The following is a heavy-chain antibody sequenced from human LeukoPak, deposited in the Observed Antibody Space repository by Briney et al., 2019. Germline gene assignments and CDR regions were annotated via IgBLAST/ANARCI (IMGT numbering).Heavy chain of an antibody. CDR2: INPSGGST. D-gene: IGHD2-15*01. J-gene: IGHJ4*02. Sequence: ASVKVSCKASGYTFTSYYMHWVRQAPGQGLEWMGIINPSGGSTSYAQKFQGRVTMTRDMSTSTVYMELSSLRSEDTAVYYCARSARAYCSGGSCYEVRFDYWGQGTLVTVSS. V-gene: IGHV1-46*01. CDR3: ARSARAYCSGGSCYEVRFDY. CDR1: GYTFTSYY.